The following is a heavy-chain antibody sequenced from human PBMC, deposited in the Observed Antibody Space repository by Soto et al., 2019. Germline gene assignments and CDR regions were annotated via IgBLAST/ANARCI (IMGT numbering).Heavy chain of an antibody. CDR2: IYYSGSS. V-gene: IGHV4-31*03. D-gene: IGHD2-15*01. CDR3: ARGSVVAATLFDY. CDR1: GGSISSGGYY. Sequence: QVQLQESGPGLVKPSQTLSLTCTVSGGSISSGGYYWSWIRQHPGKGLEWIGYIYYSGSSYYNPSLKSRVTISVDTSKNQFSLKLSSVTAADTAVYYCARGSVVAATLFDYWGQGTLVTVSS. J-gene: IGHJ4*02.